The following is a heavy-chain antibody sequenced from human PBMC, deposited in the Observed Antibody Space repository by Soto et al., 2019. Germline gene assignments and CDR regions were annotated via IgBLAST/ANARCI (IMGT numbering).Heavy chain of an antibody. CDR1: GFTFSSYG. CDR3: AKDMEYSSSWYRFGAVGGYYFDY. D-gene: IGHD6-13*01. V-gene: IGHV3-30*18. J-gene: IGHJ4*02. Sequence: PGGSLRLSCAASGFTFSSYGMHWVRQAPGKGLEWVAVISYDGSNKYYADSVKGRLTISRDNSKNTLYLQMNSLRAEDTAVYYCAKDMEYSSSWYRFGAVGGYYFDYWGQGTLVTVSS. CDR2: ISYDGSNK.